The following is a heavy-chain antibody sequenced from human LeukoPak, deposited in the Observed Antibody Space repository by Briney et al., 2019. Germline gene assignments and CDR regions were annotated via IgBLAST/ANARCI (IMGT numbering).Heavy chain of an antibody. D-gene: IGHD5-18*01. V-gene: IGHV3-21*01. J-gene: IGHJ3*02. CDR2: ISSSSSYI. Sequence: NSGGSLRLSCAASGFTFSSYSMNWVRQAPGKGLEWVSSISSSSSYIYYADSVKGRFTISRDNAKNSLYLQMNSLRAEDTAVYYCARDCDTAMVDHAFDIWGQGTMVTVSS. CDR1: GFTFSSYS. CDR3: ARDCDTAMVDHAFDI.